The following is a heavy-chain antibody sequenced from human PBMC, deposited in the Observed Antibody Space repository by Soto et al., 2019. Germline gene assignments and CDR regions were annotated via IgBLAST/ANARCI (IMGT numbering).Heavy chain of an antibody. CDR1: GFTFSSYA. D-gene: IGHD5-18*01. CDR3: AKDPRGYSYGIFDY. Sequence: PGGSLRLSCAASGFTFSSYAMSWVRQAPGKGLEWVSAISGSGGSTYYADSVKGRFTISRDNSENTLYLQMNSLRAEDTAVYYCAKDPRGYSYGIFDYWGQGTLVTVSS. V-gene: IGHV3-23*01. J-gene: IGHJ4*02. CDR2: ISGSGGST.